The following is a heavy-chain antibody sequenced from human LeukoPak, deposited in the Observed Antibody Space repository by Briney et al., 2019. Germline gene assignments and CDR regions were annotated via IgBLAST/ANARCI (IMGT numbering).Heavy chain of an antibody. Sequence: ASVKVSCKASGYTFTNFGISWVRQAPGQGLEWMGWISAYNGNTNYAQKLQGRVTMTTDTSTSTAYMELRSLRSDDTAVYYCARDLSLVGDPTPYYFDYWGQGTLVTVSS. D-gene: IGHD6-13*01. CDR2: ISAYNGNT. J-gene: IGHJ4*02. CDR1: GYTFTNFG. CDR3: ARDLSLVGDPTPYYFDY. V-gene: IGHV1-18*01.